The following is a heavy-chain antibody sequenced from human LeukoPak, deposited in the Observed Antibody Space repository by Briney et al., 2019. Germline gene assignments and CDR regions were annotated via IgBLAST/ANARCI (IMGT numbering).Heavy chain of an antibody. CDR2: IYYSGST. V-gene: IGHV4-39*07. CDR3: ARDFYDSSGYYYVPPSYYFDY. D-gene: IGHD3-22*01. J-gene: IGHJ4*02. CDR1: GGSISSSSYY. Sequence: SETLSLTCTAFGGSISSSSYYWGWIRQPPGKGLEWIGSIYYSGSTYYNPSLKSRVTISVDTSKNQFSLKLSSVTAADTAVYYCARDFYDSSGYYYVPPSYYFDYWGQGTLVTVSS.